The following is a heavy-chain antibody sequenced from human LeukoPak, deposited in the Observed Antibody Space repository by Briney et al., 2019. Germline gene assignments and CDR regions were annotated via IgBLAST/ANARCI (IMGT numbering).Heavy chain of an antibody. CDR3: ARKGPRGDAFDI. V-gene: IGHV4-59*01. J-gene: IGHJ3*02. CDR2: IYNSGST. CDR1: GGSISSYY. Sequence: SETLSLTCTVSGGSISSYYWSWIRQPPGKGLEWIGYIYNSGSTNYNPSLKSRVTISVDTSKNQFSLKLSSVTAADTAVYYCARKGPRGDAFDIWGQGTMVTVSS.